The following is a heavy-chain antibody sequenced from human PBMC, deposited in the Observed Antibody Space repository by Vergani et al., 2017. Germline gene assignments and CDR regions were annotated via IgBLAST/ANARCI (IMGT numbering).Heavy chain of an antibody. CDR1: GYSFTSYW. D-gene: IGHD6-19*01. Sequence: EVQLVPSGAEVKKPGESLQISCKGSGYSFTSYWIGWVRQMPGKGLEWMGIIYPGHSDTKYSPSFQGQVTISADKSISTAYLQWSSLKASDTAMYYCARGLPWDYSSGWYAFDIWGQGTMVTVSS. CDR2: IYPGHSDT. J-gene: IGHJ3*02. V-gene: IGHV5-51*01. CDR3: ARGLPWDYSSGWYAFDI.